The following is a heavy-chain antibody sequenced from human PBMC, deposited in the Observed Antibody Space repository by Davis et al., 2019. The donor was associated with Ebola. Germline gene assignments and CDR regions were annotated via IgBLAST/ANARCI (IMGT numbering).Heavy chain of an antibody. V-gene: IGHV4-34*01. Sequence: MPSETLSLTCAVYGGSFSGYYWSWIRQPPGKGLEWIGEINHSGSTNYNPSLKSRVTISVDTSKNQFSLKLSPVTAADTAVYYCARSGGISRFDPWGQGTLVTVSS. CDR3: ARSGGISRFDP. J-gene: IGHJ5*02. D-gene: IGHD2-15*01. CDR1: GGSFSGYY. CDR2: INHSGST.